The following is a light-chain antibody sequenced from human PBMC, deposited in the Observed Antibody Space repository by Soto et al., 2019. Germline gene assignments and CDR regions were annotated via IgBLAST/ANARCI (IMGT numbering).Light chain of an antibody. CDR3: QQRSNWPPRT. CDR1: QAVNTR. CDR2: GAS. Sequence: EIVLTQSPATLSSFPGDRVTLSCRASQAVNTRLAWYQHKPGRAPRLLIDGASSRAAGIPDRFSGSGSRTDFTLTISSLEPEDFAVYYCQQRSNWPPRTFGGGTKVDIK. V-gene: IGKV3-11*01. J-gene: IGKJ4*02.